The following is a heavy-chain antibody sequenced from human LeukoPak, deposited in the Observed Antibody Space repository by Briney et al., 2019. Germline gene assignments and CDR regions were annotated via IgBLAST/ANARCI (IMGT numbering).Heavy chain of an antibody. V-gene: IGHV1-18*01. J-gene: IGHJ4*02. CDR3: ARDSTRWDYGDCLLF. CDR2: ISAYNGNT. D-gene: IGHD4-17*01. Sequence: GASVKVSCKASGYTFTSYGISWVRQAPGQGLEWMGWISAYNGNTNYAQKLQGRVTMTTDTSTSTAYMELRSLRSDDTAVYYCARDSTRWDYGDCLLFWGRGTLVTVSS. CDR1: GYTFTSYG.